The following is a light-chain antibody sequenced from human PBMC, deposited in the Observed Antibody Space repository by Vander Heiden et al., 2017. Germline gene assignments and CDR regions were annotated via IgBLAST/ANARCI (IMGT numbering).Light chain of an antibody. Sequence: DIVMTQSPDSLSVSLGERATINCKSSQSVLYISNNKNYLAWYQQRQGQPPKLLIYWASTRESGVPDRFSGSGSGTDFTLTISSLQAEDVAVYYCQQFYSTPTFGQGTRVEIQ. CDR1: QSVLYISNNKNY. V-gene: IGKV4-1*01. J-gene: IGKJ1*01. CDR2: WAS. CDR3: QQFYSTPT.